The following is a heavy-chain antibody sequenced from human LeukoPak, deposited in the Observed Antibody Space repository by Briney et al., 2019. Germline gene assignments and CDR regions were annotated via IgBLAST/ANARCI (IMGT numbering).Heavy chain of an antibody. CDR2: ISGSGDYT. V-gene: IGHV3-23*01. J-gene: IGHJ5*02. D-gene: IGHD1-14*01. Sequence: QPGGSLRLSCVASGFSFSSYAMNWVRQAPGKGLAWISAISGSGDYTYFADSVEGRFTISRDNSKNTLYLQMNSLRAEDTAVYYCGKDRTGVARNRIDTWGQGTLVTVSS. CDR1: GFSFSSYA. CDR3: GKDRTGVARNRIDT.